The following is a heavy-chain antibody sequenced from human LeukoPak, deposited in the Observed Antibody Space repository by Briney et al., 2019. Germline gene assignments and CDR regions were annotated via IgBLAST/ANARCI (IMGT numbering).Heavy chain of an antibody. Sequence: PGGSLRLSCAASGFTFSSYSMKLVRQAPGKGLEWVSSISSSSSYIYYADSVKGRFTISRDNAKNSLYLQMNSLRAEDTAVYYCARGENTMTQPGYYYDMDVWGQGTTVTVSS. CDR3: ARGENTMTQPGYYYDMDV. J-gene: IGHJ6*02. CDR1: GFTFSSYS. D-gene: IGHD1-14*01. CDR2: ISSSSSYI. V-gene: IGHV3-21*01.